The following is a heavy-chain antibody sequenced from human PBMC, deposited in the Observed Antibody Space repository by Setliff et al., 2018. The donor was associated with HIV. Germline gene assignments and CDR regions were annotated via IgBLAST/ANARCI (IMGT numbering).Heavy chain of an antibody. CDR1: GFIFSDYY. D-gene: IGHD2-15*01. CDR3: ARDKDWAFDI. CDR2: ISFSGNTI. J-gene: IGHJ3*02. V-gene: IGHV3-11*04. Sequence: GGSLRLSCAASGFIFSDYYMSWIRQAPGKGLEWVAYISFSGNTIYYADSVKGRFTISRDNAKKSLYLQMNNLRAEDTALYYRARDKDWAFDIWGQGTMVTVSS.